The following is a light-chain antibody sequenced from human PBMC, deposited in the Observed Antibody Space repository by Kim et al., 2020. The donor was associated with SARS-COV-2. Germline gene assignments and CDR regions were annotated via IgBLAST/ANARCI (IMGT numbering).Light chain of an antibody. Sequence: GQSVTIACTGTSSDGGRYNYVSWYQQHPGKAPKLMIYDVTKRPSGVPDRFSGSKSGNTASLTISGLQAEDETDYYCSSYAGSYTWVFGGGTKVTVL. CDR1: SSDGGRYNY. CDR2: DVT. J-gene: IGLJ3*02. CDR3: SSYAGSYTWV. V-gene: IGLV2-11*01.